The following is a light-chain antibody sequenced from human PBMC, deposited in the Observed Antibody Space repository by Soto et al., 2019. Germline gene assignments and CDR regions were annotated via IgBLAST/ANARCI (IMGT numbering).Light chain of an antibody. CDR1: SSDVGAYNR. V-gene: IGLV2-14*01. Sequence: QSALTQPASVSGSPGQSITISCTGTSSDVGAYNRVSWYQQHSGKAPKLMIYEVSDRPSGVSNRFSGSKSGNTASLTISGLQAEDEADYYCLSYTTSVYVFGTGTKVTVL. CDR3: LSYTTSVYV. J-gene: IGLJ1*01. CDR2: EVS.